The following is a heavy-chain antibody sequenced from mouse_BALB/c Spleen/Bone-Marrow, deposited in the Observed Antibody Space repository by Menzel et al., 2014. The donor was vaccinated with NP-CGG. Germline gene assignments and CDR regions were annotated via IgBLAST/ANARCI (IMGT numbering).Heavy chain of an antibody. J-gene: IGHJ4*01. V-gene: IGHV5-6-5*01. Sequence: DVKLVESGGGLVKPGGSLKLSCAASGFTFSSYAMSWVRQTPEKRLEWVASIGSGGSTYYPDSVKGRFTISRDNARNILYLQMSSLRSEDTAMYYCARYDYDGAYAMDYWGQGTSVTVSS. CDR3: ARYDYDGAYAMDY. CDR1: GFTFSSYA. CDR2: IGSGGST. D-gene: IGHD2-4*01.